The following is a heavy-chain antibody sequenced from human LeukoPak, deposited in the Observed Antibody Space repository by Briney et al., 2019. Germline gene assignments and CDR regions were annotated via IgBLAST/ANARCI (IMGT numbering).Heavy chain of an antibody. CDR2: INHSGST. CDR3: ARGPDYDFWSGFPSPNWFDP. Sequence: SETLSLTCAVYGGSFSGYYWSWIRQPQGKGLEWIGEINHSGSTNYNPSLKSRVTISVDTSKNQFSLKLSSVTAADTAVYYCARGPDYDFWSGFPSPNWFDPWGQGTLVTVSS. J-gene: IGHJ5*02. CDR1: GGSFSGYY. D-gene: IGHD3-3*01. V-gene: IGHV4-34*01.